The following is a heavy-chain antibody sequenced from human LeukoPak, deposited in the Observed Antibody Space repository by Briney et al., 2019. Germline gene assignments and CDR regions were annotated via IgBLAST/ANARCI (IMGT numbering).Heavy chain of an antibody. CDR1: GFTFSSYA. Sequence: GGSLRLSCAASGFTFSSYAMSWVRQAPGEGLEWVSRIGVNGVTTYYADSVKGRFPISRDNSRNTLFLHMNSLRAEDTAVYYCAKEVFGEYYDGLDYWGQGTLVTVSS. V-gene: IGHV3-23*01. J-gene: IGHJ4*02. D-gene: IGHD3-10*02. CDR2: IGVNGVTT. CDR3: AKEVFGEYYDGLDY.